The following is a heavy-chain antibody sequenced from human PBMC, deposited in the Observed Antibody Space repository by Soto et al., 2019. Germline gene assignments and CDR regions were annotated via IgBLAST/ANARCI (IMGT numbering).Heavy chain of an antibody. V-gene: IGHV4-34*01. J-gene: IGHJ4*02. D-gene: IGHD6-13*01. CDR2: INHSGST. CDR3: ARSYGSSWYMTFDY. CDR1: GESFSGYY. Sequence: QVQLQQWGAGLLKPSETLSLTCAVYGESFSGYYWSWIRQPPGKGLEWIGEINHSGSTNYNPSLKSRVTISVDTSKHQFSLKLSSVTAADTAVYYCARSYGSSWYMTFDYWGQRTLVTVSS.